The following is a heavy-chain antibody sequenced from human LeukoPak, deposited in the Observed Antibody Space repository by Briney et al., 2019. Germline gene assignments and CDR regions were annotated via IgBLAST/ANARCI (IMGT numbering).Heavy chain of an antibody. Sequence: GGSLRLSCAASGLTFSTYSMNWVRQAPGKGLEWVSSISSSSSNIYYADSLRGRFTISRDNAKNSLYLQMNSLRAEDTAVYYCATSTAGRWYRDSHYFDYWGQGILVTVSS. CDR3: ATSTAGRWYRDSHYFDY. CDR2: ISSSSSNI. CDR1: GLTFSTYS. D-gene: IGHD4-23*01. J-gene: IGHJ4*02. V-gene: IGHV3-21*01.